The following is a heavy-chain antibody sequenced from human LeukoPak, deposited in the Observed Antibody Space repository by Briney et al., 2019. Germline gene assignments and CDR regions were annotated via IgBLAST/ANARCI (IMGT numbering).Heavy chain of an antibody. D-gene: IGHD6-6*01. J-gene: IGHJ4*02. CDR1: EYTFTGYY. Sequence: ASVKLSCKASEYTFTGYYLHWVRHAPAHGLEWVGWISAYNGNTNYAQKLQGRVTMTTDTSTSTAYMELRSLRSDDTAVYYCARDGPKRYSSSSRGYFDYWGQGTLVTVSS. V-gene: IGHV1-18*04. CDR2: ISAYNGNT. CDR3: ARDGPKRYSSSSRGYFDY.